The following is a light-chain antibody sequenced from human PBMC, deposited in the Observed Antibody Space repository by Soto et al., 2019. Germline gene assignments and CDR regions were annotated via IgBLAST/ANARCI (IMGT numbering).Light chain of an antibody. CDR3: CSYAGSSNV. CDR2: EGS. CDR1: ISDVGSSGP. Sequence: QSALTQPASVSGSPGQSITISCSGSISDVGSSGPVSWYQHHPGQVPKLIIYEGSRRPSGVSSRFSGSKTGNTASLTITGLQAEDEANYYCCSYAGSSNVFGTGTKVTVL. J-gene: IGLJ1*01. V-gene: IGLV2-23*03.